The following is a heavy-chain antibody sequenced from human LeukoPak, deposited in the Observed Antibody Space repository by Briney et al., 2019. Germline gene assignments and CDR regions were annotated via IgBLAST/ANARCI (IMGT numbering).Heavy chain of an antibody. Sequence: PGGSLRLSCAASGFTFSRSAMNWVRQAPGKGLEWVSSFSASGGTTYYADSVMGRFTISRDNSKNTLSVQMNSLRAEDTAVYYCAKANYSGSYYFDSWGQGTLVTVSS. CDR3: AKANYSGSYYFDS. CDR2: FSASGGTT. CDR1: GFTFSRSA. D-gene: IGHD1-26*01. V-gene: IGHV3-23*01. J-gene: IGHJ4*02.